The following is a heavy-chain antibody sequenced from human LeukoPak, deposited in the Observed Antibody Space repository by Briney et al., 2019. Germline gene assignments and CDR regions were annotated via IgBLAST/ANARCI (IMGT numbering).Heavy chain of an antibody. D-gene: IGHD3-3*01. CDR3: CDFRDDY. V-gene: IGHV3-30*01. CDR1: GFTFSSYA. J-gene: IGHJ4*02. Sequence: SGGSLRLSCAASGFTFSSYAMHWVRQAPGKGLEWVAVISYDGSNKYYADSVKGRFTIYRDNSKNTLYLQMNSLRAEDTAVYYCCDFRDDYWGQGTLVTVSS. CDR2: ISYDGSNK.